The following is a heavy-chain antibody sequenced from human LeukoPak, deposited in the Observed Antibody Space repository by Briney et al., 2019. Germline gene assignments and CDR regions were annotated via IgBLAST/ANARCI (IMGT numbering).Heavy chain of an antibody. J-gene: IGHJ5*02. CDR3: VRTPFRRWFDP. D-gene: IGHD2/OR15-2a*01. V-gene: IGHV4-31*03. Sequence: SQTLSLTCTVSGGSISSGGYYWSWIRQHPGTGLEWIGYIYYSGSTYYNPPLKSRVTISIDTSKSQFSLKLSSVTAADTAVYYCVRTPFRRWFDPWGQGTLVTVSS. CDR2: IYYSGST. CDR1: GGSISSGGYY.